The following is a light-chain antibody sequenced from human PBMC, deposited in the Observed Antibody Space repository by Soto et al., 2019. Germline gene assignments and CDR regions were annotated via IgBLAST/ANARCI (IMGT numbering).Light chain of an antibody. CDR3: QSYDSSLSGSV. Sequence: QSVLTQPPSVSGAPGQRVTLSCTGSSSNIGAGYDVHWYQQLPGTAPKLLIYGNSNRPSGVPDRFSGSKSGTSASLAITGLQAGDEADYYCQSYDSSLSGSVFGGGTKLTVL. CDR2: GNS. J-gene: IGLJ2*01. CDR1: SSNIGAGYD. V-gene: IGLV1-40*01.